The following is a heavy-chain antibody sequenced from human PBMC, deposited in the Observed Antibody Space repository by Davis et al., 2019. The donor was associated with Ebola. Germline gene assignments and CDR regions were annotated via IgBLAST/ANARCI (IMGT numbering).Heavy chain of an antibody. CDR1: GFSLSNARMG. CDR2: IFSNDEK. CDR3: ARVTRSRSYLFDP. J-gene: IGHJ5*02. Sequence: SGPTLVKPTETLTLTCTVSGFSLSNARMGVSWIRQPPGKALEWLAHIFSNDEKSYSTSLKSRLTISKDTSKSQVVLTMTNMDPVDTATYYCARVTRSRSYLFDPWGQGTLVTVSS. V-gene: IGHV2-26*01. D-gene: IGHD1-26*01.